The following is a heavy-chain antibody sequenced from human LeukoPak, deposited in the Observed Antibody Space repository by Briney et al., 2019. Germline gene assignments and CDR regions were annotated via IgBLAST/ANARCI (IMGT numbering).Heavy chain of an antibody. CDR2: INPNNGDT. J-gene: IGHJ6*03. V-gene: IGHV1-2*02. CDR1: GFTFTGYY. Sequence: ASVKVSCKASGFTFTGYYIHWVRQAPGQGLEWMGWINPNNGDTNYAQKLQGRVTMTTDTSTSTAYMELSSLRSDDTAVYYCARGVAGVYFYYYMDVWGKGTTVTVSS. CDR3: ARGVAGVYFYYYMDV. D-gene: IGHD1-14*01.